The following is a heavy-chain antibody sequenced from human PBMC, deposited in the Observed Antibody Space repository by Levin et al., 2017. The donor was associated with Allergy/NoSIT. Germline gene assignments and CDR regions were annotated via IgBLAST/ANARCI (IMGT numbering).Heavy chain of an antibody. CDR2: IDWDDDK. CDR1: SLTTSGMC. D-gene: IGHD3-10*01. V-gene: IGHV2-70*11. Sequence: SLTTSGMCVSWIRQPPGNALEWLARIDWDDDKYYSTSLKTRLTISRDTSKNQVFLTMTSMDPVDTATYYCARATNHYYGRGFDYWGQGTPVTVSS. CDR3: ARATNHYYGRGFDY. J-gene: IGHJ4*02.